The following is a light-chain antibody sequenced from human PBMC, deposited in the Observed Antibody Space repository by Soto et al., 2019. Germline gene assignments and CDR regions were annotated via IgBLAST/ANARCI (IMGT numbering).Light chain of an antibody. V-gene: IGLV2-8*01. Sequence: QSALTQPPSASGSPGQSVTISCTGTSSDVGGYNYVSWYQQHPGKAPKLMIYEVSKRPLGVPDRFSGSKSGNTASLTVSGLQAEDEADYYCSSYAGSNIYVFGTGTKLTVL. CDR1: SSDVGGYNY. J-gene: IGLJ1*01. CDR2: EVS. CDR3: SSYAGSNIYV.